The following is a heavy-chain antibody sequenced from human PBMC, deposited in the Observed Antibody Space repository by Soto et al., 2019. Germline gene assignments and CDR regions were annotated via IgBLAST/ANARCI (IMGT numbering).Heavy chain of an antibody. V-gene: IGHV4-59*12. Sequence: SETLSLTCTVSGGSISSYYWSWIRQPPGKGLEWIGYIYYSGSTNYNPSLKSRVTISVDNSKNTLYLQMNSLRAEDTAVYYCAKLWFGELYTPASWGQGTLVTVSS. CDR3: AKLWFGELYTPAS. D-gene: IGHD3-10*01. CDR2: IYYSGST. J-gene: IGHJ5*02. CDR1: GGSISSYY.